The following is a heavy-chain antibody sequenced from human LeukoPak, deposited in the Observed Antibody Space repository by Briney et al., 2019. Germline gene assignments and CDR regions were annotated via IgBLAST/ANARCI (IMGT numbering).Heavy chain of an antibody. CDR3: ARSGLTGRGNGLDV. D-gene: IGHD3/OR15-3a*01. CDR2: FLSGGST. J-gene: IGHJ6*02. Sequence: GGSLRLSCAVSGLSVSSNYITWVRQAPGKGPEWVSVFLSGGSTHYADSVKARFSMSRDDSRNIVYLQLNSLRADDTAVYYCARSGLTGRGNGLDVWGQGTTVTVSS. V-gene: IGHV3-53*01. CDR1: GLSVSSNY.